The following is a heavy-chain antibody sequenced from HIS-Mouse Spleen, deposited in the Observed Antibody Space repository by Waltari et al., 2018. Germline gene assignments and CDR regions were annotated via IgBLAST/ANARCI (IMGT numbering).Heavy chain of an antibody. V-gene: IGHV1-2*02. J-gene: IGHJ3*02. CDR2: INPNSGGT. CDR3: ARGGNWDDAFDI. D-gene: IGHD7-27*01. Sequence: QVPLVHSGAEGWKLGALVKVSCSASASTFTGYHMTWVRQAPGQGLEGMGWINPNSGGTNYAQKFQGRVTMTRDTSISTAYMELSRLRSGDTAVYYCARGGNWDDAFDIWGQGTMVTVSS. CDR1: ASTFTGYH.